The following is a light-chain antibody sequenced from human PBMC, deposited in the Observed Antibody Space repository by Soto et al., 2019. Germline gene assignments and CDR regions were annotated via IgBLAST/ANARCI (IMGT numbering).Light chain of an antibody. Sequence: IVLTQSACILSLSPGERATLSWGASQSVSDRVVWYQQKSGQAPSLLIYAASTRAAGVPARFSGSGYGTEFTLTISSLQSEDFAVYFCQQYADWPKTFGQGTKVDIK. V-gene: IGKV3-15*01. J-gene: IGKJ1*01. CDR3: QQYADWPKT. CDR1: QSVSDR. CDR2: AAS.